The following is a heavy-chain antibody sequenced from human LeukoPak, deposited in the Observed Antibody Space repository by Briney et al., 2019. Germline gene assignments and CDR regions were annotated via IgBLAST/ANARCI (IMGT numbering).Heavy chain of an antibody. CDR2: IYSGGST. D-gene: IGHD3-22*01. V-gene: IGHV3-66*01. J-gene: IGHJ4*02. Sequence: GGSLRLSCAASGFTVSSKYMSWVRQAPGKGLEWVSVIYSGGSTYYADSVKGRFTISRDNSKNTVYLQMNSLRAEDTAVYYCAKGGPSMIVVVGPGLYFDYWGQGTLVTVSS. CDR1: GFTVSSKY. CDR3: AKGGPSMIVVVGPGLYFDY.